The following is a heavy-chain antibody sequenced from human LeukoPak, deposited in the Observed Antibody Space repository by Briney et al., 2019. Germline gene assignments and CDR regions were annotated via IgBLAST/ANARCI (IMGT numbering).Heavy chain of an antibody. CDR2: IGTYGGDT. Sequence: ASVKVSCKATSRISWVRQAPGQGLEWMGWIGTYGGDTYYAQKFQGRITVTTDKSTSTVYMELRNLRSVDTAVYYCARDLWNFYDDSGYNRDFDSWGQGTLVTVSS. J-gene: IGHJ5*01. CDR1: TSR. CDR3: ARDLWNFYDDSGYNRDFDS. D-gene: IGHD3-22*01. V-gene: IGHV1-18*01.